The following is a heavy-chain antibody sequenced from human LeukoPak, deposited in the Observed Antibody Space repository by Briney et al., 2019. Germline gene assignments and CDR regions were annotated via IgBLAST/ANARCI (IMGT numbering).Heavy chain of an antibody. CDR2: INPSGGST. V-gene: IGHV1-46*01. CDR1: GYTFTSYY. CDR3: AIVPPVPAAPFDY. D-gene: IGHD2-2*01. Sequence: ASVKVSCKASGYTFTSYYMHWVRQAPVQGLEWMGIINPSGGSTSYAQKFQGRVTMTRDTSTSTAYMELSSLRSEDTAVYYCAIVPPVPAAPFDYWGQGTLVTVSS. J-gene: IGHJ4*02.